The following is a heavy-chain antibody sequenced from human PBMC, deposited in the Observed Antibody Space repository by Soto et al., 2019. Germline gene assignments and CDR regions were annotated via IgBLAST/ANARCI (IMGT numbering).Heavy chain of an antibody. Sequence: KPSETLSLTCTVSGGSISSGGYYWSWIRQHPGKGLEWIGYIYYSGSTYYNPSLKSRVTISVDTSKNQFSLKLSSVTAADTAVYYCARDRGYSGYEGSSSWSNWFDPWGQGTLVTVSS. D-gene: IGHD5-12*01. CDR2: IYYSGST. J-gene: IGHJ5*02. V-gene: IGHV4-31*03. CDR1: GGSISSGGYY. CDR3: ARDRGYSGYEGSSSWSNWFDP.